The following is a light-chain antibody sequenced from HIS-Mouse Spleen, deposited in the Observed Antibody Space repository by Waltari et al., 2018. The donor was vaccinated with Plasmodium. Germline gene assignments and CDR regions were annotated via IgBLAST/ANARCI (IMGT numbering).Light chain of an antibody. Sequence: EIVLTQSPGTLSLSPGERATLSCRASLSVSSSYLAWYQQKPGQAPRLLIYGASSRATGIPDRFSGSGSGTDFTLTISRLEPEDCAVYYCQQYGSSPYTFGQGTKLEIK. CDR2: GAS. CDR3: QQYGSSPYT. J-gene: IGKJ2*01. CDR1: LSVSSSY. V-gene: IGKV3-20*01.